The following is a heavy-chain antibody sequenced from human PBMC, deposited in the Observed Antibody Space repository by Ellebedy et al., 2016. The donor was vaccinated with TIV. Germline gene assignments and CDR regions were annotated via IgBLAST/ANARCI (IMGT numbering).Heavy chain of an antibody. J-gene: IGHJ3*01. D-gene: IGHD3-10*01. CDR3: ARGRYYEDLMGPWTPFDL. CDR2: FYYSGST. CDR1: GDSITYYY. Sequence: SETLSLTCTVSGDSITYYYWNWIRQPPGKGLEWIGSFYYSGSTNYNPPLKSRVTMSLDTSKNQFSLTLSSVNAADTALYFCARGRYYEDLMGPWTPFDLWGQGTMVTVSS. V-gene: IGHV4-59*01.